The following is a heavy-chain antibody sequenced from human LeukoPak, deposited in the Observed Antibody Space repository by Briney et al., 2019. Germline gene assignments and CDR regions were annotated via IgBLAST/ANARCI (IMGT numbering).Heavy chain of an antibody. CDR3: VKGGAAAEYYFDY. CDR2: ISGSGGST. J-gene: IGHJ4*02. D-gene: IGHD6-13*01. CDR1: GFTFSSYA. V-gene: IGHV3-23*01. Sequence: QPGGSLRLSCAASGFTFSSYAMSWVRQAPGKGLEWVSAISGSGGSTYYADSVKGRFTISRDNSKNTLYLQMSSLRAEDTAVYYCVKGGAAAEYYFDYWGQGTLVTVSS.